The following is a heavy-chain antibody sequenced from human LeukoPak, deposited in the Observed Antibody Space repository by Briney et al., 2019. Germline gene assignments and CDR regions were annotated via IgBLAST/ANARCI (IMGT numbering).Heavy chain of an antibody. Sequence: PSETLSLTCTVSGVSISSGGYYWSWIRQHPGKGLEWIGYIYYSGSTYYNPSLKSRVTISVDTSKNQFSLKLSSVTAADTAVYYCARVRHGGNAFDIWGQGTMVTVSS. CDR1: GVSISSGGYY. J-gene: IGHJ3*02. CDR3: ARVRHGGNAFDI. CDR2: IYYSGST. V-gene: IGHV4-31*03. D-gene: IGHD3-10*01.